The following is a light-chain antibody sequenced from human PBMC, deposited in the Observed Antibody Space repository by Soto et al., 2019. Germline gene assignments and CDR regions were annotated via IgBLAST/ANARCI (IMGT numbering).Light chain of an antibody. Sequence: QSVMTQPPSVSAAPGQKVTISCSGSSSNIGGNSVSWYQQLPGTAPKLLIYNNNQRPSGVSDRFSGSESGTSASLAISGLQSEDEADYYCAAWDDSLNAWVFGGGTKVTVL. CDR3: AAWDDSLNAWV. J-gene: IGLJ3*02. CDR1: SSNIGGNS. V-gene: IGLV1-44*01. CDR2: NNN.